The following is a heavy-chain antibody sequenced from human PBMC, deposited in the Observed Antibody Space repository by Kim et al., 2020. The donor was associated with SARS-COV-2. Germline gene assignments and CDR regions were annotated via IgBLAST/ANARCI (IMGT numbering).Heavy chain of an antibody. D-gene: IGHD1-1*01. CDR2: IYQSGST. V-gene: IGHV4-39*01. Sequence: SETLSLTCTVSGGSISSSNYYWGWIRQPPGEGLEWMANIYQSGSTSYNPSLKSRVTISVDTSTNQFSLKLSSVTAADTAVYYCARQPRWNWYFDLWGRGT. CDR1: GGSISSSNYY. CDR3: ARQPRWNWYFDL. J-gene: IGHJ2*01.